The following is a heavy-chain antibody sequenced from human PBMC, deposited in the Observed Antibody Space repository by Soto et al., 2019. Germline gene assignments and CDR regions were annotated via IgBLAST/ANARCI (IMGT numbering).Heavy chain of an antibody. CDR2: IKSKTDGGTT. CDR1: GFTFSNAW. V-gene: IGHV3-15*01. Sequence: EVQLVESGGGLVKPGGSLRLSCAASGFTFSNAWMSWVRQAPGKGLEWVGRIKSKTDGGTTDYAAPVKGRFTISRDDSKNTLYLQMNSLKTEDTAVYYCTTDWDFGVVSPFDYWGQGTLVTVSS. D-gene: IGHD3-3*01. J-gene: IGHJ4*02. CDR3: TTDWDFGVVSPFDY.